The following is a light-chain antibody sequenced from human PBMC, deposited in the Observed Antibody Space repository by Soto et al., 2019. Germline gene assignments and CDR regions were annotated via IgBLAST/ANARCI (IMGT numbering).Light chain of an antibody. CDR2: GNS. V-gene: IGLV1-40*01. CDR3: QSYDSSLSGSV. J-gene: IGLJ7*01. CDR1: SSNIGAGYD. Sequence: QSVLTQPPSVSGAPGQRVTISCTGSSSNIGAGYDVHWYQQLPGTAPKLLIYGNSNRPSGVPDRFSGSKSGTSASLAITGRQADDEADYYCQSYDSSLSGSVVGGGTQLTVL.